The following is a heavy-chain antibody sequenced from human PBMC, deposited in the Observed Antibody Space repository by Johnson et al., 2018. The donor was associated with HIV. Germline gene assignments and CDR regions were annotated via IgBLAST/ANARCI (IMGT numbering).Heavy chain of an antibody. CDR2: ISNDGSHK. D-gene: IGHD5-18*01. CDR3: GRPRIQLWSLDAFDI. J-gene: IGHJ3*02. Sequence: QVQLVESGGGVVQPGRSLRLSCAASGFTFSSYAMHWVRQAPGKGLEWVAVISNDGSHKNSADSVRGRFAISRDNSKNTLYLQMNSLRGEDTAVYYCGRPRIQLWSLDAFDIWGQGTMVTVSS. CDR1: GFTFSSYA. V-gene: IGHV3-30*09.